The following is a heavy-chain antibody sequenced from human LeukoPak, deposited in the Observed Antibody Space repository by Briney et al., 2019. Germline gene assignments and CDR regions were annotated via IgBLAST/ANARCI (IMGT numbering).Heavy chain of an antibody. CDR3: ARTPITSPFYFDY. J-gene: IGHJ4*02. V-gene: IGHV3-23*01. CDR2: ISRSGDIT. D-gene: IGHD2-2*01. Sequence: GGSLRLSCAASGAAFSKYGMKWVRQAAGAGLEYISGISRSGDITHYADSVKGRFTISRDNVKNTLYLQMNSLRAEDTALYYCARTPITSPFYFDYWGQGTLVTVSS. CDR1: GAAFSKYG.